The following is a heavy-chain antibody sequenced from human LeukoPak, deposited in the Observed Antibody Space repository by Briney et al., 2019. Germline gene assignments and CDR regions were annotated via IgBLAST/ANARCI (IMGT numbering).Heavy chain of an antibody. CDR3: AVSYCGGDCHGPYFDY. CDR1: GYTFTSYG. J-gene: IGHJ4*02. Sequence: ASVKVSCKASGYTFTSYGISWVRQAPGQGLEWMGWISAYNGNTNYAQKLQGRVTMTTDTSTSTAYMELRSLRSDDTAVYYCAVSYCGGDCHGPYFDYWGQGTLVTVSS. D-gene: IGHD2-21*01. CDR2: ISAYNGNT. V-gene: IGHV1-18*01.